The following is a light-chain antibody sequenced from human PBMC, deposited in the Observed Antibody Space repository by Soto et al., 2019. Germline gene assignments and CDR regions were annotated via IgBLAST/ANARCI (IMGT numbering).Light chain of an antibody. V-gene: IGKV3-15*01. CDR1: QSVSSN. J-gene: IGKJ2*01. CDR3: QQYNYWPYT. Sequence: EIVMTQSTATLSVSPGERAALSCRASQSVSSNFAWYQHKPGQAPRLLIYGASTRATVIPARCSGSGSGTEFNLTISSLQSEDFAVYYCQQYNYWPYTFGQGTNLEIK. CDR2: GAS.